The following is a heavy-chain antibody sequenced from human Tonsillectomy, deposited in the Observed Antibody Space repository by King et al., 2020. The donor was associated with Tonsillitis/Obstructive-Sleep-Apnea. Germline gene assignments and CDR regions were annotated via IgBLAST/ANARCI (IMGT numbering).Heavy chain of an antibody. CDR1: GFTFSSYA. V-gene: IGHV3-23*04. D-gene: IGHD2-2*01. Sequence: VQLVESGGGSVQPGGSLRLSCAASGFTFSSYAMNWVRQAPGKGLEWVSGISGGGGSTHYGDAVKGRFTISRDNSKNTLYLQMNSLKAEDTAIYYCAKAPYMTGPDRNWFDPWGQGTLVTVSS. J-gene: IGHJ5*02. CDR2: ISGGGGST. CDR3: AKAPYMTGPDRNWFDP.